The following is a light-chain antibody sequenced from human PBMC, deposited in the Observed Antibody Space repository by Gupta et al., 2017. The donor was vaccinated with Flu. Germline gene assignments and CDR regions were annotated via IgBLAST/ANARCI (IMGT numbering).Light chain of an antibody. CDR1: RSRHSNGYNY. V-gene: IGKV2-28*01. J-gene: IGKJ4*01. CDR3: RQGVQAPIT. Sequence: PVTLGEPAYSSCTSSRSRHSNGYNYLDWYLQKPGQSPQLLIYVGSNRASGVPDTFSGSGSGTDFTLKISRVEAEDVGVYYCRQGVQAPITFGGGTKVEIK. CDR2: VGS.